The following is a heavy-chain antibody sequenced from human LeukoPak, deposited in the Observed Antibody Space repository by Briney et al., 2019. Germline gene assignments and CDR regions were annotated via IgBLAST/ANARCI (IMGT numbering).Heavy chain of an antibody. CDR1: GGSISRYY. V-gene: IGHV4-59*08. D-gene: IGHD3-10*01. Sequence: SETLSLTCTVSGGSISRYYWSWIRQPPGKGLEWMGYIYDSGSTNYNPSLKSRVNISGDTSKNQFSLKLRSVTAADTAVYYCANLWFGELYEDWFDPWGQGTLVTVSS. CDR2: IYDSGST. J-gene: IGHJ5*02. CDR3: ANLWFGELYEDWFDP.